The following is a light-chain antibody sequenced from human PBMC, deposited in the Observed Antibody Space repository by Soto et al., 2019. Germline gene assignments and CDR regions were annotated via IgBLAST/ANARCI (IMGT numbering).Light chain of an antibody. CDR2: AAS. CDR1: QGISTY. Sequence: DIQMTQSPSSLSASVGDRVTITCRASQGISTYLAWYQQKPGKVPTLLIYAASTLQSGVPSRFSGSGSGTDFTLTISSLQPEDGATYYCQNYKSAPFTFGPGNKVDI. J-gene: IGKJ3*01. V-gene: IGKV1-27*01. CDR3: QNYKSAPFT.